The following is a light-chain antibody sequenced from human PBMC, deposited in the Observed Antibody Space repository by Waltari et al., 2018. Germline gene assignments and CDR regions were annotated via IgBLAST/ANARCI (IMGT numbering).Light chain of an antibody. CDR1: SSNLGNNV. V-gene: IGLV1-44*01. J-gene: IGLJ3*02. Sequence: QSVLTQPPSASGPPGQRVTISCSGTSSNLGNNVVNWYQQVPGTAPTPLIYRDVRRPPGVADRFSASKSGTSASLAISGLQSEDEAEDYCESWDDSLNGHWVFGGGTKVTVL. CDR3: ESWDDSLNGHWV. CDR2: RDV.